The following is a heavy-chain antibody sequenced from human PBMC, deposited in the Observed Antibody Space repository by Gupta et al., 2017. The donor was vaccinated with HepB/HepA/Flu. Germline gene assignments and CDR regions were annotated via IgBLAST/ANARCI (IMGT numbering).Heavy chain of an antibody. V-gene: IGHV3-11*04. CDR2: ISATGDIV. D-gene: IGHD3-3*01. J-gene: IGHJ4*02. CDR3: ARDVNNFWSGYSTLGGY. Sequence: QMQLVESGGGLVKPGGYLSLSCAASGSIFLYYYISWIHQAPGRGLEGVSYISATGDIVYYGDSMKGRFTISRDNARKSMYLQMNNVRAEDTAIYYCARDVNNFWSGYSTLGGYWGQGTLVTVSS. CDR1: GSIFLYYY.